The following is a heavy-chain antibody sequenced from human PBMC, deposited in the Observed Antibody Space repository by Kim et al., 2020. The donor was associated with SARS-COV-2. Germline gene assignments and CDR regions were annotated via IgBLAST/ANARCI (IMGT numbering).Heavy chain of an antibody. CDR3: AKDNRGGPPTYYFDY. J-gene: IGHJ4*01. D-gene: IGHD2-15*01. CDR1: GFTFDDYA. CDR2: ISWNSGSI. Sequence: GGSLRLSCAASGFTFDDYAMHWVRQAPGKGLEWVSGISWNSGSIGYADSVKSRFTISRVNAKNSLYLQMNSLRAEDTALYYCAKDNRGGPPTYYFDYWG. V-gene: IGHV3-9*01.